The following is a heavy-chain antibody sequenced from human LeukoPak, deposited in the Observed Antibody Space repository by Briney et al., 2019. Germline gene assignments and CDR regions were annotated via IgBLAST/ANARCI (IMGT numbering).Heavy chain of an antibody. Sequence: SSETLSLTCTVSGGSISSGSYYWSWIRQPAGKGLEWIGRIYTSGSTNYNPSLKSRVTISVDTSKNQFSLKLSSVTAADTAVYYCARESYSSGWTYYYYYYMDVWGKGTTVTISS. CDR2: IYTSGST. CDR3: ARESYSSGWTYYYYYYMDV. J-gene: IGHJ6*03. V-gene: IGHV4-61*02. D-gene: IGHD6-19*01. CDR1: GGSISSGSYY.